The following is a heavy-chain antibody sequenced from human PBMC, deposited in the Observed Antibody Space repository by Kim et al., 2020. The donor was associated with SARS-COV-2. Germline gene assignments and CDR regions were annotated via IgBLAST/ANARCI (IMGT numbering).Heavy chain of an antibody. CDR3: ARESGDEFFYYGFDV. Sequence: SETLSLTCTVAGGSISSRNWGTCVRQSPGRGLEWIGEIYHNGNTNYNPSLKSRVTISIDRSNNQFSLKLSSVTAAVMAVYYCARESGDEFFYYGFDVWGQGTKVTVSS. CDR1: GGSISSRNW. CDR2: IYHNGNT. J-gene: IGHJ6*02. V-gene: IGHV4-4*02. D-gene: IGHD3-10*01.